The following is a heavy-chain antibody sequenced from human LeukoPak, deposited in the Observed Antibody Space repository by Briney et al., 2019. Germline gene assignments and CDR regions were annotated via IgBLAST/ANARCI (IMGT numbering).Heavy chain of an antibody. CDR1: GFIFSDSS. D-gene: IGHD2/OR15-2a*01. J-gene: IGHJ4*01. V-gene: IGHV3-21*01. CDR3: ARDFTSQNFFDH. CDR2: SGHGVT. Sequence: GGSLRLSCAASGFIFSDSSMNWVRQAPGKGLEWVSSSGHGVTYYADSVKGRFTISRDDAKNSLFLQMNNLRAEDTAIYYCARDFTSQNFFDHWGQGTLVTVSS.